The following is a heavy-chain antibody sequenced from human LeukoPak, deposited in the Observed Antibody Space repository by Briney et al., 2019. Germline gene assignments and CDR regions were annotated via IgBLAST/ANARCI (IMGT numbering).Heavy chain of an antibody. CDR2: IYHSGST. D-gene: IGHD5-18*01. CDR3: ARVNRAQLWLLAPYYYGMDV. CDR1: GGSISSSFYY. Sequence: SETLSLTCTVSGGSISSSFYYWGWIRQPPGKGLEWIGSIYHSGSTCYNPSLKSRVTISVDTSRNQFSLNLSSVTAADTAVYYCARVNRAQLWLLAPYYYGMDVWGQGTTVTVSS. V-gene: IGHV4-39*01. J-gene: IGHJ6*02.